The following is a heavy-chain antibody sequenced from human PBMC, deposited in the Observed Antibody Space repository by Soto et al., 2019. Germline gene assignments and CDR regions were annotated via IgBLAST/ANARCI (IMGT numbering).Heavy chain of an antibody. D-gene: IGHD4-4*01. Sequence: QLQLQESGPGLVKPSETLSLTCTVSGGSISGYYWSWIRQSPGKGLEWIAYIYYIGSSNSNPSLKSRVTISVDTSKNQFSLKLSSVTAADTDVYYCARHSNEYRKSLDYWGQGTLVTVSS. V-gene: IGHV4-59*08. CDR2: IYYIGSS. J-gene: IGHJ4*02. CDR1: GGSISGYY. CDR3: ARHSNEYRKSLDY.